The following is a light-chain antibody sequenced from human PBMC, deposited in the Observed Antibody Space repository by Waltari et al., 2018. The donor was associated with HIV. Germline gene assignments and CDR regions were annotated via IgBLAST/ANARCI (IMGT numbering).Light chain of an antibody. Sequence: QSVLTQPPSVSGAPGQRVTISCTGSSSNIGAGYDVHWSQQLPGTAPKLLIYINNNRPSGVPDRFSGSKSGTSASLAITGLQAEDEADYYCQSYDSSLSGSTVIFGGGTKLTVL. CDR2: INN. J-gene: IGLJ2*01. CDR1: SSNIGAGYD. CDR3: QSYDSSLSGSTVI. V-gene: IGLV1-40*01.